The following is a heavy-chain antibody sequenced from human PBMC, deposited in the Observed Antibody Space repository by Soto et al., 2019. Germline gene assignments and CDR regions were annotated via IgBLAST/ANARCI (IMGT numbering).Heavy chain of an antibody. V-gene: IGHV4-4*02. CDR3: ASRDPGTSVDY. CDR1: GGSFTSNNW. Sequence: PSETLSITCAVSGGSFTSNNWWTWVRQPPGQGLEWIGEIYRTGSTNYNPSLKSRVTISLDKSENQFSLKVTSLTAADTAVYYCASRDPGTSVDYWGQGTLVTV. CDR2: IYRTGST. J-gene: IGHJ4*02. D-gene: IGHD1-7*01.